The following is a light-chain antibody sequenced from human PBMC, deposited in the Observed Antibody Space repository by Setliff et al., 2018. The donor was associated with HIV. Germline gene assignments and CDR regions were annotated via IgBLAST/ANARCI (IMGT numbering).Light chain of an antibody. CDR3: QQYETTPAWT. CDR1: QRVSSSY. V-gene: IGKV3-20*01. J-gene: IGKJ1*01. Sequence: ELVLTQSPGTLSLSPGERATLSCRASQRVSSSYLAWYQQKPGQAPRLLIYGTSSRATGIPDRFSGSGSGTDFTLTISRLEPEDFAIYYCQQYETTPAWTFGQGTKVDIK. CDR2: GTS.